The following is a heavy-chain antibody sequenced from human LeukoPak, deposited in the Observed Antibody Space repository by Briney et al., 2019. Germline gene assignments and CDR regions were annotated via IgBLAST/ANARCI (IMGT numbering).Heavy chain of an antibody. CDR3: ARDLNYGDYGDSDY. V-gene: IGHV4-4*07. D-gene: IGHD4-17*01. J-gene: IGHJ4*02. CDR1: GGSISSYY. Sequence: SETLSLTCTVSGGSISSYYWSWIRQPAGKGLEWIGRIYTSGSTNYNPSLKSRVTISVDTSKNQFSLKLSSVTAADTAVYYCARDLNYGDYGDSDYWGQGTLVTVSS. CDR2: IYTSGST.